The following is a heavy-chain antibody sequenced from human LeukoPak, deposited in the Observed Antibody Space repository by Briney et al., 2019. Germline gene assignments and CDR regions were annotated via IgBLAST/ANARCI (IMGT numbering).Heavy chain of an antibody. J-gene: IGHJ4*02. D-gene: IGHD3-16*01. CDR2: IYYSGST. CDR1: GGSISSYY. V-gene: IGHV4-59*01. CDR3: ARSPSGLGGYFDY. Sequence: SQTLSLTCTVSGGSISSYYWSWIRQPPGKGLEWIGYIYYSGSTNYNPSLKSRVTISVDTSKNQFSLKLSSVTAADTAVYYCARSPSGLGGYFDYRGQGTLVTVSS.